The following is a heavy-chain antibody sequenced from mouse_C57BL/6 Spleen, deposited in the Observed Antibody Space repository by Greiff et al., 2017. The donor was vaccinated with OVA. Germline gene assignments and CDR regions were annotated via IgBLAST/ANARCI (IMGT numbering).Heavy chain of an antibody. V-gene: IGHV1-53*01. D-gene: IGHD1-1*01. J-gene: IGHJ1*03. CDR1: GYTFTSYW. Sequence: QVQLQQSGTELVKPGASVKLSCKASGYTFTSYWMHWVKQRPGQGLEWIGNINPSNGGTNYNEKFKSKATLTVDKSSSTAYMQLSSLTSEDSAVYYCARPNYGSSPYWYFDVWGTGTTVTVSS. CDR3: ARPNYGSSPYWYFDV. CDR2: INPSNGGT.